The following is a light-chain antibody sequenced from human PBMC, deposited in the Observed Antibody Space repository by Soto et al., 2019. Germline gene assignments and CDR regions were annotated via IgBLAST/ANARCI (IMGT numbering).Light chain of an antibody. CDR2: GAS. V-gene: IGKV1-39*01. CDR3: QQSSSPPPS. Sequence: DIQMTQSLSSLSASVGDRVTITCRASESVRTYLNWYQQKQGKAPKLLIYGASTLQSGVPSRFSGSASATDFTLTISSLQPEDFATYYCQQSSSPPPSFGGGTKVDIK. J-gene: IGKJ4*01. CDR1: ESVRTY.